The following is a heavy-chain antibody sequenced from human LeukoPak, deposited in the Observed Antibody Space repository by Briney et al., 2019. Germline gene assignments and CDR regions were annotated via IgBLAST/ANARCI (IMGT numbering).Heavy chain of an antibody. Sequence: SGPTLVKPTQTLTLTCTFSGFSLSTSGVGVGWIRQPPGKALEWLALIYWDDDKRYSPSLKSRLTITKDTSKNQVVLTMTNMDPVDTATYYCAHSRITMVRDEEDWFDPWGQGTLVTVSS. D-gene: IGHD3-10*01. V-gene: IGHV2-5*02. J-gene: IGHJ5*02. CDR2: IYWDDDK. CDR1: GFSLSTSGVG. CDR3: AHSRITMVRDEEDWFDP.